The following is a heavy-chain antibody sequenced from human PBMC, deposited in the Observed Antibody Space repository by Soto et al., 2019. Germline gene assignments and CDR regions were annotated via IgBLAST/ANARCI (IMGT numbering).Heavy chain of an antibody. Sequence: PSETLSLTCTVSGGSISSSSNHWDWIRQPPGKGLEWIGNIYYSENTYYNPSLKSRVTISVDTSKNQFSLRLTSVTAADTAVYYCAAHPPYGPLDHWGQGTLVTGPS. CDR1: GGSISSSSNH. J-gene: IGHJ4*02. CDR3: AAHPPYGPLDH. D-gene: IGHD4-17*01. V-gene: IGHV4-39*01. CDR2: IYYSENT.